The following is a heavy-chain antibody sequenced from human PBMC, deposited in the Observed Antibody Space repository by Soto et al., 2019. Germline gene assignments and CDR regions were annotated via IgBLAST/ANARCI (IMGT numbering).Heavy chain of an antibody. D-gene: IGHD2-15*01. CDR2: IGTAGDT. Sequence: GGSLRLSCSASGFTFSSYDMHWVRQGPGKGLEWVSAIGTAGDTNYAGSVKGRFTISRENAKNSLYLQMNSLRAGDTAIYFCARAVGPTLFDYWGQGTLVTVSS. CDR1: GFTFSSYD. CDR3: ARAVGPTLFDY. J-gene: IGHJ4*02. V-gene: IGHV3-13*04.